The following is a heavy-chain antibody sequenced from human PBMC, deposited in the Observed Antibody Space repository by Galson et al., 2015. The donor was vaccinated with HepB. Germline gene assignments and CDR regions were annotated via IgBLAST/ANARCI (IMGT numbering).Heavy chain of an antibody. CDR1: GFTFSSYS. CDR2: ISSSSSYI. Sequence: SLRLSCAASGFTFSSYSMNWVRQAPGKGLEWVSSISSSSSYIYYADSVKGRFTISRDNAKNSLYLQMNSLRAEDTAVYYCARDKYDFWSGYYRSFDYWGQGTLVTVSS. V-gene: IGHV3-21*01. CDR3: ARDKYDFWSGYYRSFDY. D-gene: IGHD3-3*01. J-gene: IGHJ4*02.